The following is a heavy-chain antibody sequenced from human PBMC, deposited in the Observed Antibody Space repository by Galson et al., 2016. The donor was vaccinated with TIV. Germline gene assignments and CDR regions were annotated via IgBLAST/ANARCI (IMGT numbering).Heavy chain of an antibody. Sequence: TLSLTCNVSGGSINSGGFFWSWIRQHPGKGLEWIGYIYNSGTTFYDPSLENRVSISVDTSKNHFSLRLSSVTAADTAVYYCARWADSGSYYQYFHHWGQGTLVTVSS. CDR2: IYNSGTT. J-gene: IGHJ1*01. V-gene: IGHV4-31*03. D-gene: IGHD1-26*01. CDR3: ARWADSGSYYQYFHH. CDR1: GGSINSGGFF.